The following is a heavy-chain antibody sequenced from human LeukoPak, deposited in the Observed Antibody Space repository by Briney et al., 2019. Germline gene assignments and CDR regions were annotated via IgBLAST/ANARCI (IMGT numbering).Heavy chain of an antibody. J-gene: IGHJ4*02. Sequence: LTFGSSGLTFSNSGMHWVRQAPGKGLEWVAMIWSDGSNKYYADSVKGRFTISRDNSKNTLYLQMNSPRAEDTAVYYCARDKGVRFLDYWGQGTLVTVSS. CDR2: IWSDGSNK. CDR3: ARDKGVRFLDY. D-gene: IGHD4-17*01. V-gene: IGHV3-33*01. CDR1: GLTFSNSG.